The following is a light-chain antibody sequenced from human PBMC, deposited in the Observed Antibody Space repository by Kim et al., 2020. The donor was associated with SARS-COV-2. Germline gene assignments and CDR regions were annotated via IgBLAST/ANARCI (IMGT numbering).Light chain of an antibody. J-gene: IGLJ3*02. CDR3: CSYAGSYNAV. CDR2: DVS. V-gene: IGLV2-11*01. CDR1: SSDVGDYDF. Sequence: GQSVTISCTGTSSDVGDYDFVSWYQHLPGKAPKLMIYDVSERPSGVPDRFSASKSGNTASLTISGLQAEDEANYYCCSYAGSYNAVFGGGTQLTVL.